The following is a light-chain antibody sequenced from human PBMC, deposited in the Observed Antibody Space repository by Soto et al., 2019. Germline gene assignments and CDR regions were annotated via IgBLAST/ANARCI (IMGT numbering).Light chain of an antibody. J-gene: IGKJ4*01. Sequence: TLSLSPGERATLSCRASQSVRSYLAWYQQRPGQAPRLLIYDASNRVAGIPARFSGSGSGTDFTLTISSLEPEDFAVYYCQQRSNWPLTFGGWTKVDIK. CDR3: QQRSNWPLT. CDR2: DAS. V-gene: IGKV3-11*01. CDR1: QSVRSY.